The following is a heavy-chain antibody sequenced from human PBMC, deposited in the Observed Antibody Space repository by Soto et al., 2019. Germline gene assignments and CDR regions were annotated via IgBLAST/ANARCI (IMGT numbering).Heavy chain of an antibody. CDR3: ARAEYYYDSSGYGYYFDY. J-gene: IGHJ4*02. V-gene: IGHV4-34*01. CDR1: GGSFSGYY. D-gene: IGHD3-22*01. CDR2: INHSGST. Sequence: PSETLSLTCAVYGGSFSGYYWTWIRQPPGTGLEWIGEINHSGSTNYNPSLKSRVTISVDTSKNQFSLKLTSVTAADTAVYYCARAEYYYDSSGYGYYFDYWGQGTLVTVPQ.